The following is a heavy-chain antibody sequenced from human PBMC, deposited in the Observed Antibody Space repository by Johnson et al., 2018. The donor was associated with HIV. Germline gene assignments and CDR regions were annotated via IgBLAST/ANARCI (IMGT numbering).Heavy chain of an antibody. Sequence: VQLVESGGGLVQPGGSLRLSCAASGFTFSNYAMSWVRRAPGKGLEWVSTISGDAGSTYYADSVRGRFTLSRDNSKNILFLQMNSLRAGDTAVYYCARANRGRNDAFDIWGQGTMVTVSS. V-gene: IGHV3-23*04. CDR1: GFTFSNYA. CDR3: ARANRGRNDAFDI. D-gene: IGHD2-15*01. CDR2: ISGDAGST. J-gene: IGHJ3*02.